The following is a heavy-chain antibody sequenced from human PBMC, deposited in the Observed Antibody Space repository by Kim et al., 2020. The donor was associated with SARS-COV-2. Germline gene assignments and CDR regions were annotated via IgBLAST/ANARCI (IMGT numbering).Heavy chain of an antibody. J-gene: IGHJ3*02. V-gene: IGHV3-48*02. CDR2: ITKSSTTI. D-gene: IGHD3-16*01. CDR3: VRDRMGGAFDI. Sequence: PGGSLRLSCATSGFTFSAYDMNWVRRAPGKGLEWLSFITKSSTTIYYANSVKGRFTISRDNAKNSLYLQMNSLGDEDTALYYCVRDRMGGAFDIWGQGTMVTVSS. CDR1: GFTFSAYD.